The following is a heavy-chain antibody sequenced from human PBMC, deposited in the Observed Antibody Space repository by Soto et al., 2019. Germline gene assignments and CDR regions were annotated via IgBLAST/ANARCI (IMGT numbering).Heavy chain of an antibody. J-gene: IGHJ4*02. Sequence: EVQLVESGGGLIQPGGSLRLSCAASGFTVSSNYMSWVRQAPGKGLQWVSVIYSGGSTYYADSVKGRFTFSRDNSKNTLYLQMNSLRAEDTAVYYCARGGDYDLYYFDYWGQGTLVTVSS. CDR2: IYSGGST. D-gene: IGHD2-21*02. CDR3: ARGGDYDLYYFDY. V-gene: IGHV3-53*01. CDR1: GFTVSSNY.